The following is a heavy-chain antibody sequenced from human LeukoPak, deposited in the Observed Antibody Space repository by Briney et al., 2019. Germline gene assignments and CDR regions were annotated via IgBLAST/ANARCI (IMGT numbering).Heavy chain of an antibody. J-gene: IGHJ5*02. D-gene: IGHD3-10*01. CDR2: IYYSGST. Sequence: SETLSLTCTVSGGSIRSSSYYWGWIRQPPGKGLEWIGSIYYSGSTYYNPSLKSRVTISVDTSKNQFSLKLSSVTAADTAVYYCARQGDIYYANWFDPWGQGTLVTVSS. V-gene: IGHV4-39*01. CDR1: GGSIRSSSYY. CDR3: ARQGDIYYANWFDP.